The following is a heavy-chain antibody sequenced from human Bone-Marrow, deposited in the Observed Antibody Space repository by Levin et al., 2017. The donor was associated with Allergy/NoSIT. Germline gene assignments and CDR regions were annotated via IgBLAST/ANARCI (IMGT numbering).Heavy chain of an antibody. CDR2: IIPSIGTT. V-gene: IGHV1-69*08. CDR3: ASLSGPFDY. Sequence: PGESLKISCKASGGTFSSYTISWVRQAPGQGLEWMGRIIPSIGTTNYAQKFQGRVTITADKSTSTAYMELSSLRSEDTAVYYCASLSGPFDYWGQGTLVTVSS. CDR1: GGTFSSYT. J-gene: IGHJ4*02. D-gene: IGHD1-26*01.